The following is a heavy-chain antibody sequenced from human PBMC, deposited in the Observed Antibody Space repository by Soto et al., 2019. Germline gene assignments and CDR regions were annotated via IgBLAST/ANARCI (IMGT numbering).Heavy chain of an antibody. J-gene: IGHJ3*02. Sequence: KQSQTLSLTCAISGDSVSSNSAAWNWIRQSPSRGLEWLGRTYYRSKWYNDYAVSVKSRITINPDTSKNQFSLQLNSVTPEDTAVYYCARESWDIVVVPGLAIDAFDIWGQGTMVTVSS. CDR3: ARESWDIVVVPGLAIDAFDI. CDR1: GDSVSSNSAA. V-gene: IGHV6-1*01. D-gene: IGHD2-2*01. CDR2: TYYRSKWYN.